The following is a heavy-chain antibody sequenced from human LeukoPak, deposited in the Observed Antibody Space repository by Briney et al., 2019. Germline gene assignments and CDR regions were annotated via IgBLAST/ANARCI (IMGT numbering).Heavy chain of an antibody. V-gene: IGHV4-39*07. CDR2: IYYSGST. Sequence: SETLSLTCTVSGGSISSSSYYWGWIRQPPGKGLEWIGSIYYSGSTYYNPSLKSRVTISVDTSKNQFSLKLSSVTAADTAVYYCARKDYDYVWGSYRFYYYYMDVWGKGTTVTVSS. CDR3: ARKDYDYVWGSYRFYYYYMDV. CDR1: GGSISSSSYY. J-gene: IGHJ6*03. D-gene: IGHD3-16*02.